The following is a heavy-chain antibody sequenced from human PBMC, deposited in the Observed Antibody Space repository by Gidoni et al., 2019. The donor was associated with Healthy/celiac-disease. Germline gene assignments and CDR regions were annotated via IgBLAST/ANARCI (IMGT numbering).Heavy chain of an antibody. J-gene: IGHJ5*02. CDR1: GFTFSRYA. CDR2: SRCSGGST. V-gene: IGHV3-23*01. D-gene: IGHD6-13*01. CDR3: AKDQASSSWYSGWFDP. Sequence: EVPLFESGGGLVQPGGSLRLSCAASGFTFSRYAMSWVRQDPGKGLEWVSASRCSGGSTYYADAVKGRFTISRDNSKNTLYLQMNSLRAEDTAVDYCAKDQASSSWYSGWFDPWGQGTLVTVSS.